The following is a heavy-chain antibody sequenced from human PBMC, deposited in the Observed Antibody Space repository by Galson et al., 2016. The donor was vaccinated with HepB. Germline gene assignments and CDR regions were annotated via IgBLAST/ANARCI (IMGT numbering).Heavy chain of an antibody. CDR3: ARMVAVGGWDGIDV. D-gene: IGHD6-19*01. CDR1: GDSVSSISAA. Sequence: CAISGDSVSSISAAWNWIRQSPSRGLEWLGRTYFRSQWYSEYAVSGESRISISADTTKNQSSLQLNSVTPEDTSVYYCARMVAVGGWDGIDVWGQGATVTVSS. CDR2: TYFRSQWYS. V-gene: IGHV6-1*01. J-gene: IGHJ6*02.